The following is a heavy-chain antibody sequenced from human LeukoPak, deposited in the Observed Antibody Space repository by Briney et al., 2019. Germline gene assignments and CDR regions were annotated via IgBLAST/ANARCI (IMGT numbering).Heavy chain of an antibody. CDR3: ARYDYGDYYFDY. CDR2: ISAYNGNT. D-gene: IGHD4-17*01. CDR1: GYTFTSYD. Sequence: ASVKVSCKASGYTFTSYDITWVRQAPGQGLEWMGWISAYNGNTNYAQKLQGRVTMTTDTSTSTAYMELRSLTSDDTAVYYCARYDYGDYYFDYWGQGTLVTASS. J-gene: IGHJ4*02. V-gene: IGHV1-18*01.